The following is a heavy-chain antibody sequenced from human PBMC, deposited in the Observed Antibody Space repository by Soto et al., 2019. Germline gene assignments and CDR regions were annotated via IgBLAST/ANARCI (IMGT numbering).Heavy chain of an antibody. CDR2: INPNSGGT. D-gene: IGHD3-3*01. CDR1: GYTFTGYY. Sequence: GASVKVSCKASGYTFTGYYIHWVRQAPGQGLEWMGWINPNSGGTNYAQKFQGRVTMTRDTSISTAYMELSRLRSDDTAVYYCATFWSGTYGMDVWGQGTTVTVSS. CDR3: ATFWSGTYGMDV. J-gene: IGHJ6*02. V-gene: IGHV1-2*02.